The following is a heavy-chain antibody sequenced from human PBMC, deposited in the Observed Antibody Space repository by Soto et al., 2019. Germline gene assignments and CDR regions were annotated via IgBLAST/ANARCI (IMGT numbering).Heavy chain of an antibody. Sequence: GGSLRLSCTASGFTFGYYAMSWVRQAPGKGLEWVGFIRSKAYGGTTEYAASVKGRFTISRDDSKSIAYLQMNSLKTEDKGVYYCTRDPSPYIAAAPSDYYYGMDVWGQGTTVTVSS. CDR1: GFTFGYYA. J-gene: IGHJ6*02. CDR2: IRSKAYGGTT. CDR3: TRDPSPYIAAAPSDYYYGMDV. D-gene: IGHD6-13*01. V-gene: IGHV3-49*04.